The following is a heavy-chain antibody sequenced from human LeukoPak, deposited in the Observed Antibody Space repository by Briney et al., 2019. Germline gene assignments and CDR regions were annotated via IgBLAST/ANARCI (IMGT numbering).Heavy chain of an antibody. J-gene: IGHJ4*02. CDR2: IYYSGST. CDR3: ARDQTYSGSGIYTYFDY. V-gene: IGHV4-39*02. CDR1: GGSISSSSYY. D-gene: IGHD3-10*01. Sequence: PSETLSLTCTVSGGSISSSSYYRGWIRQPPGKGLEWIGSIYYSGSTYYNPSLKSRVTISVDTSKNQFSLKLSSVTAADTAVYYCARDQTYSGSGIYTYFDYWGQGILVTVST.